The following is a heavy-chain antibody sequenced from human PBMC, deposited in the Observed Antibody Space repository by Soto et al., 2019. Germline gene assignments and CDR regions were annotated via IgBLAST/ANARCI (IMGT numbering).Heavy chain of an antibody. D-gene: IGHD3-16*01. V-gene: IGHV3-30*03. J-gene: IGHJ6*02. CDR3: ARHGGVYHYYDMDV. CDR1: GFTLSRYG. CDR2: ISYDGRNK. Sequence: QVQLVESGGGVVQPGRSLRLSCSASGFTLSRYGMHWVRQAPGKGLEWVAIISYDGRNKNYADSVKGRFTISRNSSQSMLYLEMSSLRAEDTAIYYCARHGGVYHYYDMDVWGQGTTVTVSS.